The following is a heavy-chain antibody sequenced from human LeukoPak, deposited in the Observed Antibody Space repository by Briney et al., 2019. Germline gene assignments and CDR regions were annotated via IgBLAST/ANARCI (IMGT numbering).Heavy chain of an antibody. CDR1: GYTFTGYY. D-gene: IGHD2-2*01. CDR2: INPNSGGT. V-gene: IGHV1-2*02. Sequence: ASVTVSFKASGYTFTGYYMHWVRQAPGQGLEWMGWINPNSGGTNYAQKFQGRVTMTRDTSISTAYMELSRLRSDDTAVYYCARSVPAAIFNYYYYYGMDVWGQGTTVTVSS. CDR3: ARSVPAAIFNYYYYYGMDV. J-gene: IGHJ6*02.